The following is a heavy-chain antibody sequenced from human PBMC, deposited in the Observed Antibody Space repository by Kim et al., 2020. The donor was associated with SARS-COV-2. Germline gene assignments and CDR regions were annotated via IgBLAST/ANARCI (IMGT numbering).Heavy chain of an antibody. Sequence: GGSLRLSCAASGFTFSSYAMSWVRQAPGKGLEWVSTISGSGGSTYYADSVKGRFTISRDNSKNTLYLQMNSLRAEDTAIYYCAKNERVVTAISKFSDWFDPWGQGTLVPSPQ. CDR1: GFTFSSYA. CDR3: AKNERVVTAISKFSDWFDP. J-gene: IGHJ5*02. V-gene: IGHV3-23*01. CDR2: ISGSGGST. D-gene: IGHD2-21*02.